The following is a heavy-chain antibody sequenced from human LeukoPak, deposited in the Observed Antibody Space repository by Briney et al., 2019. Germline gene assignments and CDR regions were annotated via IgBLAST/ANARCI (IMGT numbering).Heavy chain of an antibody. CDR1: GGSISSYH. J-gene: IGHJ4*02. Sequence: SETLSLTCTVSGGSISSYHWSWIRQPPGKGLECIGYIYSSGSANYNPSLKSRVTISVDTSKNHFSLNLRSVTAADTAVYYCARRSYNSPFRYWGQGTPVTVSS. D-gene: IGHD5-24*01. V-gene: IGHV4-59*12. CDR3: ARRSYNSPFRY. CDR2: IYSSGSA.